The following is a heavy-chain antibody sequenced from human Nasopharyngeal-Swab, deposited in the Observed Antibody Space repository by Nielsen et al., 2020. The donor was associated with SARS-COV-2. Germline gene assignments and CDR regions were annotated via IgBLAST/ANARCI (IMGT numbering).Heavy chain of an antibody. CDR2: IYTSGST. J-gene: IGHJ4*02. V-gene: IGHV4-61*02. D-gene: IGHD3-9*01. CDR1: GGSISSGSYY. CDR3: ARDIGYAGYLDY. Sequence: SETLSLTCTVSGGSISSGSYYWSWIRQPAGKGLEWIGRIYTSGSTNYNPSLKSRVTISVDTSKNQFSLKLSSVTAAGTAVYYCARDIGYAGYLDYWGQGTLVTVSS.